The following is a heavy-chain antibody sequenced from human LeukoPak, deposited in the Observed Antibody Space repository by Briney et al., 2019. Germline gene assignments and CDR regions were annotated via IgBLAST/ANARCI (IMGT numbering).Heavy chain of an antibody. D-gene: IGHD2-15*01. CDR2: ISSSGSTI. V-gene: IGHV3-11*01. CDR3: ARDCSGGSCLDDAFDI. Sequence: PGGSLRLSCAASGFTFSDYYMSWIRQAPGKGLEWVSYISSSGSTIYYADSVKGRFTISRDNAKNSLYLQMNSLRAEDTAVYYCARDCSGGSCLDDAFDIWGQGTMVTVSS. J-gene: IGHJ3*02. CDR1: GFTFSDYY.